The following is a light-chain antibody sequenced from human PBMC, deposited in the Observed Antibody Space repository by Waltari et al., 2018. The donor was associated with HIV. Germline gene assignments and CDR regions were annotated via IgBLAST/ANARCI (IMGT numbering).Light chain of an antibody. Sequence: DIVMIQSPDSLAVSLGDRATITCKSSQSAFYNFNNKSYLTWYQQKPRQPPVPLIYWESTRESGVPDRVSGSGSGTDFTLTISSMQAEDVAVYYCHQYYTTPYTFGQGTKLEIK. CDR3: HQYYTTPYT. CDR1: QSAFYNFNNKSY. J-gene: IGKJ2*01. V-gene: IGKV4-1*01. CDR2: WES.